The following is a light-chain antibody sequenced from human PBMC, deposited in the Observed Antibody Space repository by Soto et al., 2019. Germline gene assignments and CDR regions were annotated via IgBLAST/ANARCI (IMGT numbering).Light chain of an antibody. Sequence: DIQMTQSPSSLSASVGDGVTITCRASQSISSYLNWYQQKPGKDPKLLIYAASSLQSGVPSRFSGSGSGTDFTLTISSRQPEDFATYYCQQSYSTLLTFGGGTKVEIK. CDR2: AAS. CDR3: QQSYSTLLT. J-gene: IGKJ4*01. V-gene: IGKV1-39*01. CDR1: QSISSY.